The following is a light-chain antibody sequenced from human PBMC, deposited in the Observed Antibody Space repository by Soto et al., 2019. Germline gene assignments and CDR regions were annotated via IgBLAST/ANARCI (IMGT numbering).Light chain of an antibody. V-gene: IGKV1-27*01. CDR1: QGVSNY. J-gene: IGKJ1*01. Sequence: DLQMTQSPSSLSASVGDRVTITCRASQGVSNYLAWYQQKPGKVPKLLIYTASTLQSGVPSRFSGSGSGTDFTLTISSLQPEDFATYYCQQSYSTPTFGQGTKVDIK. CDR2: TAS. CDR3: QQSYSTPT.